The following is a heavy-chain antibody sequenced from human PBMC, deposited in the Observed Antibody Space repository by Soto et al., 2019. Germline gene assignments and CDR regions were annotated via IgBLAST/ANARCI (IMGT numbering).Heavy chain of an antibody. J-gene: IGHJ4*02. Sequence: QVQLVQSGAEVKKPGASVKVSCKASGYTFTSYAMHWVRQAPGQRLEWMGWINAGNGNTKYSQKFQGRVTITRDTTASTDYMEPSSLRSEDTAVDYGARDLKQQLVPQGYWGQGTLVTVSS. CDR2: INAGNGNT. CDR1: GYTFTSYA. V-gene: IGHV1-3*01. CDR3: ARDLKQQLVPQGY. D-gene: IGHD6-13*01.